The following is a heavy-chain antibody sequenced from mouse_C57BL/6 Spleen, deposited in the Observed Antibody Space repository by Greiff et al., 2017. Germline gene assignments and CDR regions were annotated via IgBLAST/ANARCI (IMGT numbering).Heavy chain of an antibody. CDR1: GYTFTSYW. J-gene: IGHJ2*01. D-gene: IGHD1-1*01. CDR2: IDPSDSYT. Sequence: QVQLQQPGAELVMPGASVKLSCKASGYTFTSYWMHWVKQRPGQGLEWIGEIDPSDSYTNYNQKFKGKATLTVDKSSSTAYMQLSSLTSEDSAVYDCARGGYGSSYDYWGQGTTLTVSS. V-gene: IGHV1-69*01. CDR3: ARGGYGSSYDY.